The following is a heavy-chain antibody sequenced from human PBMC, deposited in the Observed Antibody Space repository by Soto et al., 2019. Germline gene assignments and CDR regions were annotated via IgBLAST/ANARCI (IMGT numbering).Heavy chain of an antibody. CDR2: INPNNGNT. J-gene: IGHJ6*03. D-gene: IGHD3-3*01. V-gene: IGHV1-2*02. Sequence: GASVKVSCKASGYTFTGYYMHWVRQAPGQGLERKGWINPNNGNTNYAQKFQGRVTMTTDTSTSTAYMELSRLRSDDTAVYYCARVPSYDFWSGYPPYYYYYMDVWGKGTTVTVSS. CDR3: ARVPSYDFWSGYPPYYYYYMDV. CDR1: GYTFTGYY.